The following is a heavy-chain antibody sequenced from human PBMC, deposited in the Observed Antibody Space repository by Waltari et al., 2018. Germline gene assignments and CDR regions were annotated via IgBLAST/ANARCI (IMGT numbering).Heavy chain of an antibody. CDR3: AKDAAAAPAYYYYKDV. V-gene: IGHV3-30*18. J-gene: IGHJ6*03. CDR2: ISLDGVNK. CDR1: GFTFSNSA. Sequence: QVQLVEPGGGVVQPGRSLRLSCAASGFTFSNSAMHWVRQAPGKGLEWVAVISLDGVNKDYGDSVKGRFTISRDNSKNTLYLQMNSLRAEDTAVYYCAKDAAAAPAYYYYKDVWGKGTTVTISS. D-gene: IGHD6-13*01.